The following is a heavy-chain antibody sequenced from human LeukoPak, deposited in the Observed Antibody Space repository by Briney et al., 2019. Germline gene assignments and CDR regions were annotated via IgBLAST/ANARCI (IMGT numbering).Heavy chain of an antibody. J-gene: IGHJ4*02. CDR3: AREVVVPGAPYFFDY. V-gene: IGHV3-11*01. CDR1: GFTFSDYY. D-gene: IGHD2-2*01. Sequence: GGSLRLSCAASGFTFSDYYMSWIRQAPGKGLEWVSYISSGGYTISYADSVRGRFTIPRDNAKNSLYLQMNSLRAEDTAVYYCAREVVVPGAPYFFDYWGQGILVTVSS. CDR2: ISSGGYTI.